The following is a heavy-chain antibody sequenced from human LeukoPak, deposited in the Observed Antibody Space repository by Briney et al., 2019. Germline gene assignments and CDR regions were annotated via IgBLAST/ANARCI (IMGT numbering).Heavy chain of an antibody. J-gene: IGHJ4*02. CDR3: AKDCSF. V-gene: IGHV3-23*01. D-gene: IGHD2-15*01. Sequence: PGGSLRLSCVGSAFTISNYAMSWVRQAPGKGLEWVSAISGSGGATYYADSVKGRFTISRDNSRNTLYLQMNSLRAEDTAVYYCAKDCSFWGQGTLVTVSS. CDR2: ISGSGGAT. CDR1: AFTISNYA.